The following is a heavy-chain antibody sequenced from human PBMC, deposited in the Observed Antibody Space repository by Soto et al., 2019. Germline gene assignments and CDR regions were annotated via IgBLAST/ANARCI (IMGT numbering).Heavy chain of an antibody. J-gene: IGHJ5*02. CDR1: GGTFSSYA. CDR3: ARERIAVAGKTFDP. CDR2: IIPIFGTA. V-gene: IGHV1-69*13. D-gene: IGHD6-19*01. Sequence: GASVKVSCKASGGTFSSYAISWVRQAPGQGLEWMGGIIPIFGTANYAQKFQGRVTITADESTSTAYMELSSLRSEDTAVYYCARERIAVAGKTFDPWGQGTLVTVSS.